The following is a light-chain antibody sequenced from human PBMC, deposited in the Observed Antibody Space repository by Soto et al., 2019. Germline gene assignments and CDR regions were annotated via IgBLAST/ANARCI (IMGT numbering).Light chain of an antibody. Sequence: DIVMTQSPLSLPATPGEPASISCRSSQSLLHSNGYNYLDWYLQKPGQSPQLLIYLGSNRASGVPDRFSGSGSGTDFTLKISRVEAEDVGVYYCMQALQTPPGTFGPGTKVDIK. V-gene: IGKV2-28*01. CDR1: QSLLHSNGYNY. CDR2: LGS. J-gene: IGKJ3*01. CDR3: MQALQTPPGT.